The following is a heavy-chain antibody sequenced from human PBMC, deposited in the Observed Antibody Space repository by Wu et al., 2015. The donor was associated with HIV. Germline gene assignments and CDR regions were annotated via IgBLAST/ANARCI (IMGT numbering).Heavy chain of an antibody. CDR2: ISAYNGNT. CDR1: GYTFTSYG. J-gene: IGHJ5*02. Sequence: QVQLVQSGAEVKKPGASVKVSCKASGYTFTSYGISWVRQAPGQGLEWMGWISAYNGNTNYAQKLQGRVTMTTDTSTSTAYMELRSLRSDDTAVYYCARDQSAIHPAWIQLGFDPWGQGTLVTVSS. D-gene: IGHD5-18*01. CDR3: ARDQSAIHPAWIQLGFDP. V-gene: IGHV1-18*01.